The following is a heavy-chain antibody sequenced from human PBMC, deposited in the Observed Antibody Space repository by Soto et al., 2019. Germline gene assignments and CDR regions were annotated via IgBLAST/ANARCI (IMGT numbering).Heavy chain of an antibody. D-gene: IGHD3-22*01. V-gene: IGHV1-69*04. CDR3: ARDYYDSSGYYSDY. CDR2: IIPILGIA. J-gene: IGHJ4*02. CDR1: GYTITSYG. Sequence: SVKVSCKASGYTITSYGISWVRQAPGQGLEWMGRIIPILGIANYAQKFQGRVTITADKSTSTAYMELSSLRSEDTAVYYCARDYYDSSGYYSDYWGQGTLVTVSS.